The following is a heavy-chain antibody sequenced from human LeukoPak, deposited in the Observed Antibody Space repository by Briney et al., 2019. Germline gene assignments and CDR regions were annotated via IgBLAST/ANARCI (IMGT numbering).Heavy chain of an antibody. J-gene: IGHJ4*02. CDR2: INGDGSTT. CDR1: GFXFTNYA. V-gene: IGHV3-23*01. Sequence: PGGSLRLSCGASGFXFTNYAITWVRQAPGKGLEWVSSINGDGSTTYYADSVKGRFTISRDNSKNTLYLQMNSLRAEDTAVYYCAKYYYDSGGYSFDYWGQGTLVTVSS. D-gene: IGHD3-22*01. CDR3: AKYYYDSGGYSFDY.